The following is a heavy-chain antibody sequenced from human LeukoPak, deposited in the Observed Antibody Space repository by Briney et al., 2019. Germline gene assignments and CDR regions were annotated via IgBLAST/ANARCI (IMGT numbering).Heavy chain of an antibody. CDR2: INHSGST. J-gene: IGHJ4*02. V-gene: IGHV4-34*01. CDR3: ARATLGLYYFDY. Sequence: SETLSLTCAVYGGSFSGYYWSWIRQPPGKGLEWIGEINHSGSTNYNPSLKSRVTISVDTSKNQFSLKLSSVTAADTAVYYCARATLGLYYFDYWGQGTLVTVSS. CDR1: GGSFSGYY. D-gene: IGHD2/OR15-2a*01.